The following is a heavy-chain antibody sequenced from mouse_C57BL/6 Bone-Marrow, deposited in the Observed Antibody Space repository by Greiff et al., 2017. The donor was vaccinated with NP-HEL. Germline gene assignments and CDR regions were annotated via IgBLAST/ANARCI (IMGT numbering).Heavy chain of an antibody. J-gene: IGHJ2*01. Sequence: VQLQQSGPELVKPGASVKIPCKASGYTFTDYNMDWVKQSHGKSLEWIGDINPNNGGTIYNQKFKGKATLTVDKSSSTAYMELRSLTSEDTAVYYCARSEKYGSSYFDYWGQGTTLTVSS. V-gene: IGHV1-18*01. CDR3: ARSEKYGSSYFDY. D-gene: IGHD1-1*01. CDR2: INPNNGGT. CDR1: GYTFTDYN.